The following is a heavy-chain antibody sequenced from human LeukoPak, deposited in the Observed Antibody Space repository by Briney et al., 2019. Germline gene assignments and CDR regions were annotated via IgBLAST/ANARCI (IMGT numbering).Heavy chain of an antibody. Sequence: GGSLRLSCAASGFTFDDYAMHWVRQAPGKGLEWVSGISWNSGSIGYADSVKGRFTISRDNAKNSLYLQMNSLRAEDTALYYCAKDPGGGYPTWGQGTLVTVSS. V-gene: IGHV3-9*01. D-gene: IGHD3-22*01. J-gene: IGHJ5*02. CDR1: GFTFDDYA. CDR3: AKDPGGGYPT. CDR2: ISWNSGSI.